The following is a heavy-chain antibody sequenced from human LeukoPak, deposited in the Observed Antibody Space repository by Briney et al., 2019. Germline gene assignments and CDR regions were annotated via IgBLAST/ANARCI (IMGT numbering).Heavy chain of an antibody. CDR2: ISGSGGST. Sequence: PGGSLRLSCAASGFTFTTYALTWVRQAPGKGLEWVSTISGSGGSTYYADSVKGRFTISRDNSKNTVYLQMNNLTAEDTAVYYCAAMIGLDAFDIWGQGTMVTVSS. D-gene: IGHD3-22*01. CDR3: AAMIGLDAFDI. J-gene: IGHJ3*02. V-gene: IGHV3-23*01. CDR1: GFTFTTYA.